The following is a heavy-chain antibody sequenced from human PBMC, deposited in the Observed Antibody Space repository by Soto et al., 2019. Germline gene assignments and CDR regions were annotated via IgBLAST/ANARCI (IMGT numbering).Heavy chain of an antibody. V-gene: IGHV4-34*01. CDR1: GGSFSGYY. J-gene: IGHJ6*02. Sequence: SETLSLTCAVYGGSFSGYYWSWIRLPPGKGLEWIGEINHSGSTNYNPSLKSRVTISVDTSKNQFSLKLSSVTAADTAVYYCARGYYDFWNYGMDVWGQGTTVTV. CDR3: ARGYYDFWNYGMDV. D-gene: IGHD3-3*01. CDR2: INHSGST.